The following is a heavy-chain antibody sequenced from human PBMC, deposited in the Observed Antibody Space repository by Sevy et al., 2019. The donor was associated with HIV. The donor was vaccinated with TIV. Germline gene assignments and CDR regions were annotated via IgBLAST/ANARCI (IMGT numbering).Heavy chain of an antibody. CDR1: GFTFSSYW. J-gene: IGHJ6*02. CDR2: IKQDGSEK. CDR3: ARGAARGTATVRFYYYGMDV. D-gene: IGHD5-18*01. Sequence: GGSPRLSCAASGFTFSSYWITWVRQAPGKGLEWVANIKQDGSEKYYVDSVKGRFTISRDNAKKSLYLQMNSLRAEDTAVYYCARGAARGTATVRFYYYGMDVWGQGTTVTVPS. V-gene: IGHV3-7*01.